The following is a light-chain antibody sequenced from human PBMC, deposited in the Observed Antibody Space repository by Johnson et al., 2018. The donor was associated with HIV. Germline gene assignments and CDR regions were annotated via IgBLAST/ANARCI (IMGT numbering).Light chain of an antibody. Sequence: QSVLTQPPSVSAAPGQKVTISCSGSSSNIGNNYVSWYQQLPGTAPKVLIYENNKRPSGIPDRFSGSKSGTSATLGITGLQTGDEADYYCATWDSSLSVYVFGTGTKVTVL. V-gene: IGLV1-51*02. CDR2: ENN. CDR3: ATWDSSLSVYV. CDR1: SSNIGNNY. J-gene: IGLJ1*01.